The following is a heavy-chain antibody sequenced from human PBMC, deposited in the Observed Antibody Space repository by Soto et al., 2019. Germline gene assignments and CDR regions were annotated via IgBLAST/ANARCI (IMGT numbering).Heavy chain of an antibody. D-gene: IGHD3-16*01. CDR1: GYSFTNYW. J-gene: IGHJ4*02. V-gene: IGHV5-51*01. CDR2: IYPGDSDT. CDR3: ARHGVGSPIDY. Sequence: DVQLVQSGTEVKKPGDCLKISCEASGYSFTNYWIGWVRQVPGRGLEWMGIIYPGDSDTKYSPSFQGQVTISVDKSINSAYLQWSSLKASDTAIYYCARHGVGSPIDYWGQGTLVTVSS.